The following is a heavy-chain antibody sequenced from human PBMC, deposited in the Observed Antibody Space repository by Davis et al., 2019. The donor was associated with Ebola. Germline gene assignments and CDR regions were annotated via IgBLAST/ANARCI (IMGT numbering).Heavy chain of an antibody. CDR1: GGSFSGYY. D-gene: IGHD3-3*01. Sequence: MPSETLSLTCAVYGGSFSGYYWSWIRQPPGKGLEWIGEINHSGSTNYNPSLKSRVTISVDTSKNQFSLKLSSVTAADTAVYYCARGEQHDFWSGYNNWFDPWGQGTLVTVSS. CDR2: INHSGST. J-gene: IGHJ5*02. CDR3: ARGEQHDFWSGYNNWFDP. V-gene: IGHV4-34*01.